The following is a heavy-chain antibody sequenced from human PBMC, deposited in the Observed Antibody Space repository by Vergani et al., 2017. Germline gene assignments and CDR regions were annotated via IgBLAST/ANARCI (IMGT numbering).Heavy chain of an antibody. CDR2: INPSGGST. V-gene: IGHV1-46*01. Sequence: VQLVESGGGLVKPGASVKVSCKASGYTFTSYYMHWVRQAPGQGLEWMGIINPSGGSTSYAQKFQGRVTMTRDTSTSTAYMELRSLRSDDTAVYYCARSGYNQPFGYWGQGTLDTVSS. CDR1: GYTFTSYY. D-gene: IGHD5-24*01. J-gene: IGHJ4*02. CDR3: ARSGYNQPFGY.